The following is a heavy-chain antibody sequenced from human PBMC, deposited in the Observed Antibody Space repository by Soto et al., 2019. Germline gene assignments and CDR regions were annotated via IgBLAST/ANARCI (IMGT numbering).Heavy chain of an antibody. J-gene: IGHJ4*02. Sequence: GGSLRLSCAASGFTFSNAWMNWVRQAPGKGLEWVGRIKSKTDGGTTNYAAPVKGRFTISRDDSKNTLYLQMNSLKTEDTAVYYCTTEGSLDDVLLWFGDQPILTDYWGQGTLVTVSS. CDR2: IKSKTDGGTT. D-gene: IGHD3-10*01. V-gene: IGHV3-15*07. CDR3: TTEGSLDDVLLWFGDQPILTDY. CDR1: GFTFSNAW.